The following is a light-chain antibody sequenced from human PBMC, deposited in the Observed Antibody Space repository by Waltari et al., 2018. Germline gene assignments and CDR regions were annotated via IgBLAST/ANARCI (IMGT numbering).Light chain of an antibody. CDR2: TND. J-gene: IGLJ2*01. CDR1: TSNIESSA. V-gene: IGLV1-44*01. Sequence: QFVLTQPPSASGTPGQTITISCSGGTSNIESSAVNWYQQLPGAAPKVLIHTNDQRASGVPDRFSGPKSKTSASLAISGLQSEDEAEYFCAAWDDSLSGQVIFGGGTKVTVL. CDR3: AAWDDSLSGQVI.